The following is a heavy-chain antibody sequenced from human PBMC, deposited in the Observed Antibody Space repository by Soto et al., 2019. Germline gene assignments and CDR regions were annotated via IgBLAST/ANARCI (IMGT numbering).Heavy chain of an antibody. V-gene: IGHV4-34*01. CDR1: GGSFSGYY. CDR2: INHSGST. D-gene: IGHD2-2*01. CDR3: ANAPVPAAMRAYYYYGMDV. J-gene: IGHJ6*02. Sequence: PSETLSLTCAVYGGSFSGYYWSWIRQPPGKGLEWIGEINHSGSTNYNPSLKSRVTISVDTSKNQFSLKLSSVTAEDTAVYYCANAPVPAAMRAYYYYGMDVWGQGTTVTVSS.